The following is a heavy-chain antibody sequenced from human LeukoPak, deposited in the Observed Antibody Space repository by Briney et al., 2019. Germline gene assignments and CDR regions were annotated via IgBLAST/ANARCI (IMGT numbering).Heavy chain of an antibody. CDR2: IIPILGIA. J-gene: IGHJ5*02. V-gene: IGHV1-69*04. CDR3: ARVRLRNGYNWFDP. CDR1: GGTFSSYA. Sequence: ASVKVSCKASGGTFSSYAISWVRQAPGQGLEWMGRIIPILGIANYAQKFQGRVTITADKSTSTAYMELSSLTFEDTAVYYCARVRLRNGYNWFDPWGQGTLVTVSS. D-gene: IGHD3-3*01.